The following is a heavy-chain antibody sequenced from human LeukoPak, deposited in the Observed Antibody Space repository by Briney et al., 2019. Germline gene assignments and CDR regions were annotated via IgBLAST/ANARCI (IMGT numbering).Heavy chain of an antibody. CDR3: ARSLRTTVVIDWFDP. Sequence: GASVKVSCKASGYTFTSYGISWVRQAPGQGLEWMGWISAYNGNTNYAQKLQGRVTMTTDTSTSTAYMELRSLRSDDTAVYYCARSLRTTVVIDWFDPWGQGTLVTVSS. CDR2: ISAYNGNT. CDR1: GYTFTSYG. V-gene: IGHV1-18*01. J-gene: IGHJ5*02. D-gene: IGHD4-23*01.